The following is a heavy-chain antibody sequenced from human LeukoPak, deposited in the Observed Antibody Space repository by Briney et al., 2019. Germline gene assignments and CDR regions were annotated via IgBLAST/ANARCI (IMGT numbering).Heavy chain of an antibody. V-gene: IGHV4-31*03. D-gene: IGHD4-17*01. Sequence: SQTLSLTCTVSGGSISSGGSYWSSIRQHPGRGLEWIGYIYYSGSTYYNPSLKSRVTISVDTSKSQFSLKLSSVPAAGTAVYYCAREGGDKDLYYYGMDVWGKGTTVTVSS. CDR3: AREGGDKDLYYYGMDV. CDR2: IYYSGST. J-gene: IGHJ6*04. CDR1: GGSISSGGSY.